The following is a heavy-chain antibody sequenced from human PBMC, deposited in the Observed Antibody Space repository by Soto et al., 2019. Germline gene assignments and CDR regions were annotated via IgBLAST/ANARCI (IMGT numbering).Heavy chain of an antibody. V-gene: IGHV4-31*03. J-gene: IGHJ4*02. Sequence: SETLSLTCTVSGGSISSGGYYWSWIRQHPGKGLEWIGYIYYSGSTYYNPSLKSRVTISVDTSKNQFSLKLSSVTAADTAVYYCASSPAPRRITIFGVVRGYFDYWGQGTLVTVSS. CDR2: IYYSGST. CDR3: ASSPAPRRITIFGVVRGYFDY. D-gene: IGHD3-3*01. CDR1: GGSISSGGYY.